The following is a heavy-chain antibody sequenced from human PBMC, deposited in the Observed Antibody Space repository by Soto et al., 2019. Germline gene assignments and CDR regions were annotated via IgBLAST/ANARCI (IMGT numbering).Heavy chain of an antibody. J-gene: IGHJ6*02. Sequence: NPSETLSLTCTASGGSISSYYWSWIRQPAGKGLEWIGRIYTSGSTNYNPSLKSRVTMSVDTSKNQFSLKLSSVTAADTAVYYCAREGITMVRGVIITVMDVRGQGTTVTVSS. CDR2: IYTSGST. CDR3: AREGITMVRGVIITVMDV. CDR1: GGSISSYY. D-gene: IGHD3-10*01. V-gene: IGHV4-4*07.